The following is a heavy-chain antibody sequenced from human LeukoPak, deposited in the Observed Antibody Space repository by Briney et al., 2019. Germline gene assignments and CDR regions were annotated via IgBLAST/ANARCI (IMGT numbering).Heavy chain of an antibody. D-gene: IGHD2-2*01. CDR2: IYYSGST. CDR3: ARRAVVVPAARGYYYYYMDV. V-gene: IGHV4-59*01. J-gene: IGHJ6*03. Sequence: PSETLSLTCTVSGGSISSYYWSWIRQPPGKGLEWIGYIYYSGSTNYSPSLESRVTISVDTSKNQFSLKLSSVTAADTAVYYCARRAVVVPAARGYYYYYMDVWGKGTTVTVSS. CDR1: GGSISSYY.